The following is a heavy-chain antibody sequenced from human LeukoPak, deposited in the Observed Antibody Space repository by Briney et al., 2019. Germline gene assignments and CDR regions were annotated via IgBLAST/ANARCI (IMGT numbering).Heavy chain of an antibody. J-gene: IGHJ4*02. CDR1: GFTVSSNF. CDR2: IYGGGST. D-gene: IGHD3-3*01. Sequence: PGGSLRLSCAASGFTVSSNFMAWVRQAPGKGLEWVSVIYGGGSTYYADSVKGRSTISRDNSQNTVYLQMNGLRAEDTAVYYCARGSYDFWSGYYSDYWGQGTLVTASS. CDR3: ARGSYDFWSGYYSDY. V-gene: IGHV3-53*01.